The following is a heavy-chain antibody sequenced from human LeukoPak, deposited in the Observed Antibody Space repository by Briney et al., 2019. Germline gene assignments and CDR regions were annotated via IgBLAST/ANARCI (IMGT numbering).Heavy chain of an antibody. D-gene: IGHD2-2*01. CDR3: ASNPKYQYYYMDV. Sequence: SETLSLTCTVSGGSISSHYWSWIRQPPRKGLEWIGYIYHGGSTSYNTSLKSRVTISVDTSKNQFSLKLRSVTAADTAVYYCASNPKYQYYYMDVW. V-gene: IGHV4-59*11. CDR2: IYHGGST. CDR1: GGSISSHY. J-gene: IGHJ6*03.